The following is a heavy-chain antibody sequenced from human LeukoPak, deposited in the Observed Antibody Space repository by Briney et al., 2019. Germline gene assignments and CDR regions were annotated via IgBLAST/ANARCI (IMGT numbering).Heavy chain of an antibody. CDR2: INPNSGGT. CDR3: ARASRGAVCTSRYNY. J-gene: IGHJ4*02. D-gene: IGHD2-2*02. V-gene: IGHV1-2*02. Sequence: ASVKVSCKASGYTFTGYYMHWVRQAPGQGLEWMGWINPNSGGTNYAQKFQGRVTMTRDTSISTAYMELSRLRSDDTAVYYCARASRGAVCTSRYNYWGQGTLVT. CDR1: GYTFTGYY.